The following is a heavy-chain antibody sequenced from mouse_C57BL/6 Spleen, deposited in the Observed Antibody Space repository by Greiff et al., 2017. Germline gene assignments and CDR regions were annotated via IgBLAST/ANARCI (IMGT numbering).Heavy chain of an antibody. CDR1: GYAFSSYW. Sequence: QVQLKESGAELVKPGASVKISCKASGYAFSSYWMNWVKQRPGKGLEWIGQIYPGDGDTNYNGKFKGKATLTADKSSSTAYMQLSSLTSEDSAVYFCARGAAQAPFDYWGQGTTLTVSS. CDR2: IYPGDGDT. V-gene: IGHV1-80*01. CDR3: ARGAAQAPFDY. D-gene: IGHD3-2*02. J-gene: IGHJ2*01.